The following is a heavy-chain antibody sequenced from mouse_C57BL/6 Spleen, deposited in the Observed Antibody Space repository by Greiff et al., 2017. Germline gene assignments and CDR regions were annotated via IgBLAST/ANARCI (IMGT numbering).Heavy chain of an antibody. CDR1: GYTFTSYW. V-gene: IGHV1-52*01. CDR2: IDPSDSET. Sequence: QVQLKQPGAELVRPGSSVKLSCKASGYTFTSYWMHWVKQRPIQGLEWIGNIDPSDSETHYNQKFKDKATLTVDKSSSTAYMQLSSLTSEDSAVYYCAREAIDYGSYFDYWGQGTTLTVSS. J-gene: IGHJ2*01. CDR3: AREAIDYGSYFDY. D-gene: IGHD1-1*01.